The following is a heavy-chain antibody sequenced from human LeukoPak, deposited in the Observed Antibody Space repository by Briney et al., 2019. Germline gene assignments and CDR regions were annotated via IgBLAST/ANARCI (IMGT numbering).Heavy chain of an antibody. CDR2: NSAYNGDT. CDR1: GYTLTSYG. V-gene: IGHV1-18*01. J-gene: IGHJ6*02. Sequence: GASVKVSCKASGYTLTSYGISWVRQAPGKGFEWLGWNSAYNGDTNYAQKLQGRVTMTTDTSTSTAYMELRSLRSDDTAVYYCARDMTRGYYYGMDVWGQGTTVTVS. CDR3: ARDMTRGYYYGMDV.